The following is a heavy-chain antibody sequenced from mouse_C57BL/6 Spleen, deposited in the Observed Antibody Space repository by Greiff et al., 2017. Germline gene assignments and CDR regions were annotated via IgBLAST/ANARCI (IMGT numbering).Heavy chain of an antibody. CDR2: IHPNSGST. J-gene: IGHJ2*01. CDR1: GYTFTSYW. Sequence: VQLQQSGAELVKPGASVKLSCKASGYTFTSYWMHWVKQRPGQGLEWIGMIHPNSGSTNYNEKFKSKATLTVDKSSSTAYMQLSSLTSEDSAVYYCAREWDYGSGWYYFDYWGQGTTLTVSS. CDR3: AREWDYGSGWYYFDY. D-gene: IGHD1-1*01. V-gene: IGHV1-64*01.